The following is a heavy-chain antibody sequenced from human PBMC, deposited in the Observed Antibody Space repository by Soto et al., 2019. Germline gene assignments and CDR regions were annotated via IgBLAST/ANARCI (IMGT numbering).Heavy chain of an antibody. Sequence: EVQLVESGGDLVQPGGSLRLSCAASGFTVSSTYMTWVRQAPGKGLEWVSVIYSSGTTYYADSVKGRFTLSRDNSKNTLYLQMNSLIAEDTAVYYCGRNYYNDYWGQGTLVTVSS. J-gene: IGHJ4*02. V-gene: IGHV3-66*01. CDR3: GRNYYNDY. CDR1: GFTVSSTY. CDR2: IYSSGTT.